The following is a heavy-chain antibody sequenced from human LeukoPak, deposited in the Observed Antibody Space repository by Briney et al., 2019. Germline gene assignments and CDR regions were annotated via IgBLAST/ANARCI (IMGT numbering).Heavy chain of an antibody. CDR3: ARDQPYYYDSSGYYTLLDY. V-gene: IGHV1-18*01. J-gene: IGHJ4*02. CDR2: ISAYNGIT. CDR1: GYTFTSYG. Sequence: ASVKVSCKASGYTFTSYGISWVRQAPGQGLEWMGWISAYNGITNYAQKLQGRVTMTTDTSTSTAYMELRSLRSDDTAVYYCARDQPYYYDSSGYYTLLDYWGQGTLVTVSS. D-gene: IGHD3-22*01.